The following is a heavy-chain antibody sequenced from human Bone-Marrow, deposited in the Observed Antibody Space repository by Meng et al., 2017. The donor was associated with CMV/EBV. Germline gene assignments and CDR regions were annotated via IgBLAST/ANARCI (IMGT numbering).Heavy chain of an antibody. CDR2: INPNSGGT. D-gene: IGHD5-12*01. V-gene: IGHV1-2*04. J-gene: IGHJ5*02. CDR3: ARVVVATSINNWFDP. Sequence: QVRPVQSGAEVKQPGASVTVSCKASGYTFTGYYIHWVRQAPGQGLEWMGWINPNSGGTNYAQKFQGWVTMTRDTSISTAYMELSRLRSDDTAVYYCARVVVATSINNWFDPWGQGTLVTVSS. CDR1: GYTFTGYY.